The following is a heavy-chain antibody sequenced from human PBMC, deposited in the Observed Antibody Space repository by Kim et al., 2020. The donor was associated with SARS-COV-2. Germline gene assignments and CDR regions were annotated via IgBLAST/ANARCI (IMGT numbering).Heavy chain of an antibody. D-gene: IGHD2-8*01. CDR1: GGSFSGYY. CDR2: INHSGST. V-gene: IGHV4-34*01. J-gene: IGHJ6*02. Sequence: SETLSLTCAVYGGSFSGYYWSWIRQRPGKGLEWIGEINHSGSTNNNPSLKSRVTISVATSKNQFSLKLSSVTAADTAVYYCARTKYYYGMDVWGQGTTV. CDR3: ARTKYYYGMDV.